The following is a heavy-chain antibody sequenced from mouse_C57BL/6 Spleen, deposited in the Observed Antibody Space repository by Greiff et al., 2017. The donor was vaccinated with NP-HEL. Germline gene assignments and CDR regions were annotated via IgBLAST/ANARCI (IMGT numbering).Heavy chain of an antibody. Sequence: ESGPGLVKPSQSLPLTCSVTGYSITSGYYWNWIRQFPGNKPEWMGYLSYDGSNNYNPTLKNRISITRDTSKNQFFLKLNSVTTEDTATYYCAREGGDYWGQGTTLTVSS. CDR2: LSYDGSN. CDR1: GYSITSGYY. J-gene: IGHJ2*01. V-gene: IGHV3-6*01. CDR3: AREGGDY.